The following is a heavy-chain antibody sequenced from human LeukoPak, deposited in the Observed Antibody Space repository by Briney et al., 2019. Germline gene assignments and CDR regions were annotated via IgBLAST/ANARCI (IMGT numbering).Heavy chain of an antibody. CDR1: GGSISSYY. Sequence: SKTLSLTCTVSGGSISSYYWSWIRQPPGKGLEWIGYIYYSGSTNYNPSLKSRVTISVDTSKNQFSLKLSSVTAADTAVYYCARQNYDILTGYWYYFDYWGQGTLVTVSS. D-gene: IGHD3-9*01. J-gene: IGHJ4*02. CDR2: IYYSGST. V-gene: IGHV4-59*08. CDR3: ARQNYDILTGYWYYFDY.